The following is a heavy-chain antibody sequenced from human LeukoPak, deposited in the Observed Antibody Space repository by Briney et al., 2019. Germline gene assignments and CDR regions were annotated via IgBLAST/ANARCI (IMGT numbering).Heavy chain of an antibody. Sequence: PGGSLRLSCAASGFTFSSYAMSWVRQAPGKGLEWVSAISGSGGSTYYADSVKGRFTISRDNSKNTLYLQVNSLRAEDTAVYYCAKDGGHSGWYDYWGQGTLVTVSS. D-gene: IGHD6-19*01. CDR1: GFTFSSYA. CDR3: AKDGGHSGWYDY. CDR2: ISGSGGST. V-gene: IGHV3-23*01. J-gene: IGHJ4*02.